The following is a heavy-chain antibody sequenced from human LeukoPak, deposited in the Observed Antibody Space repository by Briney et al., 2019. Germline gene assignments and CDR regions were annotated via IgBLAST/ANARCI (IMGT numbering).Heavy chain of an antibody. D-gene: IGHD6-13*01. CDR3: ARGASSSWYWYFDS. J-gene: IGHJ4*02. V-gene: IGHV4-59*01. Sequence: SETLSLTCTVSGGSISSYYWSWIRQPPGKGLEWIGYIYYSGSTNHNPSLKSRVTISVDTSKNQFSLKLSSVTAADTAVYYCARGASSSWYWYFDSWGQGTLVTVSS. CDR2: IYYSGST. CDR1: GGSISSYY.